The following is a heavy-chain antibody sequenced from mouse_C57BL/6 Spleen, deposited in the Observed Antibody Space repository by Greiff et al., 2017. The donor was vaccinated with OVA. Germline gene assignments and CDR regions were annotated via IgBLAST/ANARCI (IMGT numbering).Heavy chain of an antibody. D-gene: IGHD3-3*01. CDR1: GYTFTDYE. J-gene: IGHJ4*01. Sequence: VQLVESGAELVRPGASVTLSCKASGYTFTDYEMHWVKQTPVHGLEWIGAIDPETGGTAYNQKFKGKAILTADKSSSTAYMELRSLTSEDSAVYYCTRGTAHYAMDYWGQGTSVTVSS. CDR2: IDPETGGT. V-gene: IGHV1-15*01. CDR3: TRGTAHYAMDY.